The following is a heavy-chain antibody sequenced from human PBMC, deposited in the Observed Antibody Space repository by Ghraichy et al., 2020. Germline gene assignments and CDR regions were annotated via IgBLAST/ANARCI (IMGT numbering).Heavy chain of an antibody. Sequence: SETLSLTCTVSGGSISSYYWSWIRQPPGKGLEWIGYIYYSGSTNYNPSLKSRVTISVDTSKNQFSLKLSSVTAADTAVYYCARVLFSRGSYYFDYWGQGTLVTVSS. J-gene: IGHJ4*02. CDR1: GGSISSYY. CDR3: ARVLFSRGSYYFDY. D-gene: IGHD2/OR15-2a*01. V-gene: IGHV4-59*01. CDR2: IYYSGST.